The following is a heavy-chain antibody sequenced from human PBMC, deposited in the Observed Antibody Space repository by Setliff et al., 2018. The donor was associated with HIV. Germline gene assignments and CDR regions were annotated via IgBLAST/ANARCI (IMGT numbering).Heavy chain of an antibody. CDR3: ARAAYSGTYLWEPATDL. J-gene: IGHJ2*01. CDR1: GDSITRGSYY. V-gene: IGHV4-61*09. CDR2: IYTSGKT. Sequence: PSETLSLTCTVSGDSITRGSYYWSWIRQPAGKGLEWIGHIYTSGKTHYSTSLKSRITISADTSKNQLSLNLSSVTAADTAVYYCARAAYSGTYLWEPATDLWGRGTLVTVS. D-gene: IGHD1-26*01.